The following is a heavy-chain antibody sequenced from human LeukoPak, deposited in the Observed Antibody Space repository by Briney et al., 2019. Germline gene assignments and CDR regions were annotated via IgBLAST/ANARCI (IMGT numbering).Heavy chain of an antibody. V-gene: IGHV3-66*01. Sequence: GGSLRLSYAASGFTVSSNYMSWVRQAPGKGLEGVSVIYSGGSTYYADSVKCRFTISRDNSKNTLYLQMNSLRAEDTAVYYCARYSYGSIAVANNDAFDIWGQGTMVTVSS. J-gene: IGHJ3*02. CDR3: ARYSYGSIAVANNDAFDI. CDR2: IYSGGST. D-gene: IGHD5-18*01. CDR1: GFTVSSNY.